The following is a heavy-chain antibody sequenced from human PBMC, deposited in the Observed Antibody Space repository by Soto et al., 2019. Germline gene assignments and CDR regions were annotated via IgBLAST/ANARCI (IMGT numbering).Heavy chain of an antibody. CDR2: ISYDGSNK. CDR3: ARGMDV. CDR1: GFTFSTYA. Sequence: QVQLVESGGGVVQPGGSLRLSCAASGFTFSTYAMHWVRQAPGKGLEWVAVISYDGSNKYYADSVKGRFTISRDNSKDTLHPQMNSLRGEDTAVYYCARGMDVWGQGTTVIVSS. J-gene: IGHJ6*02. V-gene: IGHV3-30-3*01.